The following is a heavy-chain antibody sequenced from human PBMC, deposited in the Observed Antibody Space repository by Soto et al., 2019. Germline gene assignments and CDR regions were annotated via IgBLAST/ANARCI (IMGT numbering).Heavy chain of an antibody. CDR1: GYTFTSYD. V-gene: IGHV1-8*01. J-gene: IGHJ6*02. D-gene: IGHD3-3*01. CDR2: MNPNSGNT. Sequence: ASVKVSCKASGYTFTSYDINWVRQATGQGLEWMGWMNPNSGNTGYAQKFQGRVTMTRNTSISTAYMELSSLRSEDTAVYYCARGGYYDFWSGYYATYYYGMDVWGQGTTVTVSS. CDR3: ARGGYYDFWSGYYATYYYGMDV.